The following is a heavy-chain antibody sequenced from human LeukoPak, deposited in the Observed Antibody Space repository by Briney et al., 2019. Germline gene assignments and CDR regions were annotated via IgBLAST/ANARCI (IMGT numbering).Heavy chain of an antibody. CDR2: ISGSGGST. CDR1: GFTFSSYA. D-gene: IGHD3-22*01. CDR3: ARDKGYYDSSGYYGLDAFDI. V-gene: IGHV3-23*01. Sequence: GGSLRLSCAASGFTFSSYAMSWVRQAPGNGLEWVSGISGSGGSTYYADSVKGRFTISRDNSRNTLYLQMNSLRAEDTAVYYCARDKGYYDSSGYYGLDAFDIWGQGTMVTVSS. J-gene: IGHJ3*02.